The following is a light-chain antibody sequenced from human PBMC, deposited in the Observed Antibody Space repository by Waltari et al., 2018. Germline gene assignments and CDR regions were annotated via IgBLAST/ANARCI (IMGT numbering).Light chain of an antibody. V-gene: IGKV3-20*01. J-gene: IGKJ1*01. CDR2: EAS. CDR1: QRVSRR. CDR3: QKYGTLPAT. Sequence: DIVLTQSPGTLSLSPGERATLSCRSSQRVSRRLAWYQQKPGHAPRLIIYEASIRATGIPDRFSGSGSGTDFSLTIIRLEPGDFAVYYCQKYGTLPATFGQGTTVEIK.